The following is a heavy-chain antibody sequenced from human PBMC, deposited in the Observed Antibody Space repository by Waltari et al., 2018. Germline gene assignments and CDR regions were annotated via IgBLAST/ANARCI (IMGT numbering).Heavy chain of an antibody. D-gene: IGHD6-13*01. CDR1: GYSFTSYW. Sequence: GESLKISCKGSGYSFTSYWIGWVRQMPGKGLEWMGIIYPGDSDTRYSPSFQGQVTISADKSISTAYLQWSSLKASDTAMYYCARRGRLGEAAAGLNSHGPYWYFDLWGRGTLVTVSS. V-gene: IGHV5-51*03. CDR2: IYPGDSDT. J-gene: IGHJ2*01. CDR3: ARRGRLGEAAAGLNSHGPYWYFDL.